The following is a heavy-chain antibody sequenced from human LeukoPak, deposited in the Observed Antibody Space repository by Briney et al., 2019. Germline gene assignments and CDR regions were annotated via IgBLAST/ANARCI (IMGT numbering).Heavy chain of an antibody. CDR3: AKSTGYSTTGRDFDS. J-gene: IGHJ4*02. CDR1: GFTFSSYE. V-gene: IGHV3-48*03. CDR2: ISSSGSTI. Sequence: QPGGSLRLSCAASGFTFSSYEMNWVRQAPGKGLEWVSYISSSGSTIYYADSVKGRFTISRDNAKNSLYLQMNSLRAEDTAVYYCAKSTGYSTTGRDFDSWGRGTLVTVSS. D-gene: IGHD6-13*01.